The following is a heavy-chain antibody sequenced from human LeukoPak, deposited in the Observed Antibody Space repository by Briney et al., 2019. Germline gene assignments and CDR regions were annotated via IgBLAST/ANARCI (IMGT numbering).Heavy chain of an antibody. D-gene: IGHD6-19*01. V-gene: IGHV3-30*04. J-gene: IGHJ4*02. Sequence: GRSLRLSCAASGFTFSRYAMHWVRQAPGKGLEWVAVISFDGSNKYYPDSVKGRFTISRDNSKNTLYPQMNSLRAEDSAVYYCARAGGSGWYEGDYWGQGTLVTVSS. CDR3: ARAGGSGWYEGDY. CDR2: ISFDGSNK. CDR1: GFTFSRYA.